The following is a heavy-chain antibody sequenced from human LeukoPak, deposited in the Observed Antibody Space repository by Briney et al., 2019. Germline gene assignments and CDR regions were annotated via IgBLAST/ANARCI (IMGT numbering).Heavy chain of an antibody. CDR2: IWYDGSNK. V-gene: IGHV3-33*01. J-gene: IGHJ4*02. CDR3: ARDGGPGYCSGGSCYSPFDY. D-gene: IGHD2-15*01. Sequence: GGSLRLSCAASGFTFSSYGMHWVRQAPGKGLEWVAVIWYDGSNKYYADSVKGRFTISRDNSKNTLYLQMSSLRAEDTAVYYCARDGGPGYCSGGSCYSPFDYWGQGTLVTVSS. CDR1: GFTFSSYG.